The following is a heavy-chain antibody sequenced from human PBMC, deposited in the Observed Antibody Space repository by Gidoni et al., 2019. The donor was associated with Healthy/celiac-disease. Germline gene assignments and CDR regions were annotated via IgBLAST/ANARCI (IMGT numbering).Heavy chain of an antibody. CDR2: IIPIFGTA. D-gene: IGHD1-26*01. J-gene: IGHJ5*02. Sequence: QVQLVQSGAEGKKPGSSAKVSCKASGGTFSSYAISWVRQGPGQGLEWMGGIIPIFGTANYAQKFQGRVTITADESTSTAYMELSSLRSEDTAVYYCARDGYYHPKARSNWFDPWGQGTLVTVSS. CDR1: GGTFSSYA. V-gene: IGHV1-69*01. CDR3: ARDGYYHPKARSNWFDP.